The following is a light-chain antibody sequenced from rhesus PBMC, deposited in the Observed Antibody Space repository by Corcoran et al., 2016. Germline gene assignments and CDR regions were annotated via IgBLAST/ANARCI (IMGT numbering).Light chain of an antibody. J-gene: IGKJ2*01. V-gene: IGKV1-33*02. CDR1: QGITND. CDR2: VAS. CDR3: QHYYSTPYS. Sequence: DIQLTQSPSSLSASVGDRVTITCRASQGITNDLAWYQQKPGETPKLLIYVASRLQSGISSRFSGSVSGTNFNLTISSLQSEDFATYYCQHYYSTPYSFGQGTKVEIK.